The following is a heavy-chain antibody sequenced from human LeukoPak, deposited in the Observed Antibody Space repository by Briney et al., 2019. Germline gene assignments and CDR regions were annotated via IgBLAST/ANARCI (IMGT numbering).Heavy chain of an antibody. Sequence: GGSLRLSCAASGFTFSSYAMHWVRQAPGKGLEWVAFIRYDGSNKYYADSVKGRFTIFRDNSKNTLYLQMNSLRAEDAAVYYCAKTWGPVAGFDYWGQGTLVTVSS. D-gene: IGHD6-19*01. J-gene: IGHJ4*02. CDR2: IRYDGSNK. CDR1: GFTFSSYA. V-gene: IGHV3-30*02. CDR3: AKTWGPVAGFDY.